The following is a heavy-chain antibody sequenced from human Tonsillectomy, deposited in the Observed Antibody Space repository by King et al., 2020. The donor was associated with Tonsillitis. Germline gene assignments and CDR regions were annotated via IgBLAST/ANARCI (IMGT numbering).Heavy chain of an antibody. CDR2: IKQDGSEK. V-gene: IGHV3-7*03. CDR3: ARDAGAGFGEFDY. J-gene: IGHJ4*02. CDR1: GFTFSSDW. Sequence: VQLVESGGGLVQPGGSLRLSCAASGFTFSSDWMSWVRQAPGKGLEWVANIKQDGSEKYYVDSVKGRFTISRDNAKNSLYLQMNSLRAEDTAVYYCARDAGAGFGEFDYWGQGTLVTVSS. D-gene: IGHD3-10*01.